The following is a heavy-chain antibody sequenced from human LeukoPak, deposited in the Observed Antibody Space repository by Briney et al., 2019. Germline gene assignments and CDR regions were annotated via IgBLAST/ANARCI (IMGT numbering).Heavy chain of an antibody. V-gene: IGHV4-34*01. CDR3: ASNYDSSGYSYYYYYYMDV. Sequence: SETLSLTCAVYGGSFSGYYWSWIRQPPGKGLEWIGEINHSGSTNYNPSLKSRVTISVDTSKNQFSLKLSSVTAADTAVYYCASNYDSSGYSYYYYYYMDVWGKGTTVTVSS. CDR2: INHSGST. J-gene: IGHJ6*03. D-gene: IGHD3-22*01. CDR1: GGSFSGYY.